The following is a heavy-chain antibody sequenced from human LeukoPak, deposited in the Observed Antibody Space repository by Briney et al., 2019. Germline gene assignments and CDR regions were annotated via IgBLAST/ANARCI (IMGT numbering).Heavy chain of an antibody. D-gene: IGHD2-2*01. CDR2: ISSSSYI. CDR1: GFTFSSYS. Sequence: PGGSLRLSCAASGFTFSSYSMNWVRQAPGKGLEWVSSISSSSYIYYADSVKGRFTISRDNAKNSLYLQMNSLRAEDTAVYYRAREYHDAFDIWGQGTMVTVSS. CDR3: AREYHDAFDI. V-gene: IGHV3-21*01. J-gene: IGHJ3*02.